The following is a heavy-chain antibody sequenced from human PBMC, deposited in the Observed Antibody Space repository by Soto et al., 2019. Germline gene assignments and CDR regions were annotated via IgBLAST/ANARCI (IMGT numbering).Heavy chain of an antibody. CDR1: GFTFSSYT. CDR2: ISGSGGSP. CDR3: AKARCSSATCYVPDY. D-gene: IGHD2-2*01. Sequence: GGSLRLSCAASGFTFSSYTMSWVRQAPGKGLEWVSVISGSGGSPYHADSVQGRFTISRDNPKNTLYLQMNSLRAEDAAIYYCAKARCSSATCYVPDYWGQGTLVTVS. V-gene: IGHV3-23*01. J-gene: IGHJ4*02.